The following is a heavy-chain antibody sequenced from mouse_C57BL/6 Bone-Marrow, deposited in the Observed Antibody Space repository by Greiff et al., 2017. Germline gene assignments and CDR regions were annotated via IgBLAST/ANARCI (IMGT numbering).Heavy chain of an antibody. CDR2: ISSGGSYT. J-gene: IGHJ3*01. CDR1: GFTFSSYG. V-gene: IGHV5-6*01. CDR3: ARRGGAY. Sequence: EVQVVESGGDLVKPGGSLKLSCAASGFTFSSYGMSWVRQTPDKRLEWVATISSGGSYTYYPDSVKGRFTISGDNAENTLYLQMSRLKSEDTAMYYCARRGGAYWGQGTLVTVSA.